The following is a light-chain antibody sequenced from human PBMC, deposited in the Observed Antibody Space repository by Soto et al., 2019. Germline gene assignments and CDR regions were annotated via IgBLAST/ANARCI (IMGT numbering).Light chain of an antibody. CDR3: CSYAGSSTYV. CDR1: SSYVGSYNL. Sequence: QSVLTQPASVSGSPGQSTTISCTGTSSYVGSYNLVSWYQQHPGKAPKLMIYEVSKRPSGVSNRFSGSKSGNTASLTISGLQAEDEADYYCCSYAGSSTYVFGTGTKVTVL. J-gene: IGLJ1*01. CDR2: EVS. V-gene: IGLV2-23*02.